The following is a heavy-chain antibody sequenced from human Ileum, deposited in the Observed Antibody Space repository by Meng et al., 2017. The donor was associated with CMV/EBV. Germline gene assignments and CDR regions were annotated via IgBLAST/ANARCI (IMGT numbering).Heavy chain of an antibody. CDR2: IRNDESDK. CDR1: GFSFRSFG. V-gene: IGHV3-30*02. Sequence: GGSLRLSCDASGFSFRSFGMHWVRQAPGEGLEWVAFIRNDESDKWYADSVKGRFTISRDNSKNILNLHMNSLRGEDTAVYYCVRDGGLPRYYYFALDVWGQGTMVTVSS. D-gene: IGHD3-16*01. J-gene: IGHJ6*02. CDR3: VRDGGLPRYYYFALDV.